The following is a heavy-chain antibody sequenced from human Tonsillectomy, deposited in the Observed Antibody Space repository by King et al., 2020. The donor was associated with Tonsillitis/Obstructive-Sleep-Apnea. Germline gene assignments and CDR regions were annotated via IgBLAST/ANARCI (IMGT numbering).Heavy chain of an antibody. V-gene: IGHV3-23*04. Sequence: VQLVESGGGLVQPGGSLRLSCAASGFTFSSYAMSWVRQAPGKGLEWVSVISGSGGSTYYADSVKGRFTISRDNSKNTLYLQMNSLRAEDTAVYYCAESSDIVVVSATYYFDYWGQGALVTVSS. CDR3: AESSDIVVVSATYYFDY. D-gene: IGHD2-2*01. CDR2: ISGSGGST. J-gene: IGHJ4*02. CDR1: GFTFSSYA.